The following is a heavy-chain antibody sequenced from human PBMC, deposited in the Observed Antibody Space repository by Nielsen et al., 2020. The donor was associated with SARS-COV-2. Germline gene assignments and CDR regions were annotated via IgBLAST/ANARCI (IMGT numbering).Heavy chain of an antibody. CDR2: IYYSGST. CDR3: ARPAAATAGLYFDY. CDR1: GGSISSSSYY. J-gene: IGHJ4*02. V-gene: IGHV4-39*01. Sequence: SETLSLTCTVSGGSISSSSYYWGWIRQPPGKGLEWIGSIYYSGSTYYNPSLKSRVTISVDTSKNQFSLKLSSVTAADTAVYYCARPAAATAGLYFDYWGQGTLVTVSS. D-gene: IGHD2-15*01.